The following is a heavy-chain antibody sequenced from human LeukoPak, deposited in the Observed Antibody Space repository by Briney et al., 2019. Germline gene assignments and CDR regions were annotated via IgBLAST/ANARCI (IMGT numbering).Heavy chain of an antibody. CDR1: GYTFTSYG. Sequence: ASVKVSCKASGYTFTSYGISWVRQAPGQGLEWMGWISAYNGNTNYAQKLQGRVTMTTDTSTSTAYMELRSLRSDDTAVYYCARVVTYYDIGGDAFDIWGQGTMVTVSS. V-gene: IGHV1-18*01. J-gene: IGHJ3*02. CDR2: ISAYNGNT. D-gene: IGHD3-9*01. CDR3: ARVVTYYDIGGDAFDI.